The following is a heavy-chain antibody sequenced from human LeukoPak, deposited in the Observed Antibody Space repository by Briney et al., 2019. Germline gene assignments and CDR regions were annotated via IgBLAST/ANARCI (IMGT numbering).Heavy chain of an antibody. CDR1: GFTFSSYG. Sequence: GRSLRLSCAASGFTFSSYGMHWVRQAPGKGLEWVAVISYDGSNKYYADSVKGRFTISRDNSKNTLYLQMNSLRAEDTAVYYCAKDSRPKRSYSSGWNLFDYWGQGTLVTVSS. CDR3: AKDSRPKRSYSSGWNLFDY. CDR2: ISYDGSNK. V-gene: IGHV3-30*18. D-gene: IGHD6-19*01. J-gene: IGHJ4*02.